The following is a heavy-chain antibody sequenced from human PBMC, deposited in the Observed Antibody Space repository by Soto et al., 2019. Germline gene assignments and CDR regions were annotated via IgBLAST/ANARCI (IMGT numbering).Heavy chain of an antibody. D-gene: IGHD6-6*01. Sequence: EVQLLESGGGLVQPGGSLRLSCAASGFTFSIYVMSWVRQAPGKGLEWVSVISGSGGSTYYADSVKGRFTISRDNSKNTLYLQMNSLRAEDTAVYYCAKDGGSSVFSEGGFDIWGQGTMVTVSP. J-gene: IGHJ3*02. CDR3: AKDGGSSVFSEGGFDI. CDR1: GFTFSIYV. CDR2: ISGSGGST. V-gene: IGHV3-23*01.